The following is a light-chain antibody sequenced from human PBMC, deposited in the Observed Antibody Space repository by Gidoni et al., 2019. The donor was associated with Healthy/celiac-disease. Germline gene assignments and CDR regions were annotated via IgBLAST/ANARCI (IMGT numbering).Light chain of an antibody. J-gene: IGKJ2*01. CDR2: DAS. Sequence: EIVLTQSPATLSLSPGERATLSCRASQSVSSYLAWYQQKPGQAPRLLIYDASNRATAIPARFSGGGSGTDFTLTISSLEPEDFAVYYCQQRSNWPPYTFGQXTKLEIK. CDR3: QQRSNWPPYT. V-gene: IGKV3-11*01. CDR1: QSVSSY.